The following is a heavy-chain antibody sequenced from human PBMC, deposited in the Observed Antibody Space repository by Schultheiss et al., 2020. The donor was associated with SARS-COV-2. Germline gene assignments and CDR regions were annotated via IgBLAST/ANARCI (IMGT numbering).Heavy chain of an antibody. Sequence: GESLKISCKGSGFTFNNYWIGWVRQMPGKGLEWMGIIYPGDSDTRYSPSFQGQVTISADKSISTAYLQWNSLKASDSAMYYCARLTGYSTRNWFDPWGQGTLVTVSS. J-gene: IGHJ5*02. D-gene: IGHD3-9*01. CDR1: GFTFNNYW. CDR3: ARLTGYSTRNWFDP. CDR2: IYPGDSDT. V-gene: IGHV5-51*01.